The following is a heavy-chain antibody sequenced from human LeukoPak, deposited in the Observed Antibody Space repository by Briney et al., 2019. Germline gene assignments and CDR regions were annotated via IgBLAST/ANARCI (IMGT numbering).Heavy chain of an antibody. CDR2: IYHSGST. CDR1: GGSISSGGYS. D-gene: IGHD3-3*01. J-gene: IGHJ4*02. V-gene: IGHV4-30-2*01. CDR3: ARGRWLEYYSDY. Sequence: SQTLSLTCAVSGGSISSGGYSWSWIRQPPGKGLEWIGYIYHSGSTYYNPSLKSRVTISVDRSKNQFSLKLSSVTAADTAVYYCARGRWLEYYSDYWGQGTLVTVSS.